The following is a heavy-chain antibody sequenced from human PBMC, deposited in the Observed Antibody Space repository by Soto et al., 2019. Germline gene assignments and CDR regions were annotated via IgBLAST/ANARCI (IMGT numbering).Heavy chain of an antibody. CDR3: AGQDYGDSPDS. J-gene: IGHJ4*02. Sequence: SETLSLTCTVSGASIGNRNTHGAWIRQSPGKGLEYIATISYNGATYYNPSLRSRATISADTSKNQFFLSLTSVTAADTAVYYCAGQDYGDSPDSWGQGTLVTVSS. V-gene: IGHV4-39*01. CDR1: GASIGNRNTH. D-gene: IGHD4-17*01. CDR2: ISYNGAT.